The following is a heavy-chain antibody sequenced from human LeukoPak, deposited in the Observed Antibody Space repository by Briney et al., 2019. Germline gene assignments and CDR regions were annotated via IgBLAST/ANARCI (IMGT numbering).Heavy chain of an antibody. CDR2: IYTSGST. V-gene: IGHV4-4*07. CDR1: GGSISSYY. D-gene: IGHD4-11*01. Sequence: PSETLSLTCTVSGGSISSYYWSWIRQPAGKGLEWIGRIYTSGSTNYNPSLKSRVTMSVDTSKNQFSLRLTSVTAADTAVYYCARPLTGYSNSFVFWGQGTLVTVSS. CDR3: ARPLTGYSNSFVF. J-gene: IGHJ4*02.